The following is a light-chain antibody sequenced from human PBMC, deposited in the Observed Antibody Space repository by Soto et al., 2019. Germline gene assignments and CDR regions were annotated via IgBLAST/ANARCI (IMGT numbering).Light chain of an antibody. CDR1: SSDVGGYNY. CDR3: SSYTTSNTRQIV. Sequence: QSVLNQPASVSGSPGQSITISCTGTSSDVGGYNYVSWYQHHPGKAPKLMIYDVSNRPSGVSNRFSGSKSGNTASLTISGLQPEDEADYYCSSYTTSNTRQIVLGTGTKATVL. V-gene: IGLV2-14*03. J-gene: IGLJ1*01. CDR2: DVS.